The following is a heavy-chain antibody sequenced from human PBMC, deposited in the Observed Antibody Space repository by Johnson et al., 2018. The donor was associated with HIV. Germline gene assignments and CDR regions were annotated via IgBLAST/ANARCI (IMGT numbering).Heavy chain of an antibody. CDR2: ISYDGSNK. J-gene: IGHJ3*01. CDR3: AKDVREYCSSISCFDAFDV. Sequence: QVQLVESGGGVVQPGRSLRLSCAASGFTFSSYAMHWVRQAPGKGLEWVAVISYDGSNKYYADSVKGRFTISRDNSKDTLYLQMNSLRADDTTVYYCAKDVREYCSSISCFDAFDVWGQGTMVTVSS. V-gene: IGHV3-30*04. CDR1: GFTFSSYA. D-gene: IGHD2-2*01.